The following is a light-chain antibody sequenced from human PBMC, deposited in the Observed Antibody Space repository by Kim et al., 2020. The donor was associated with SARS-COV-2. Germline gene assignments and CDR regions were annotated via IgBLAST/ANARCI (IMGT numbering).Light chain of an antibody. J-gene: IGLJ3*02. CDR3: QSSDSNSNWV. Sequence: KTLSLSCTRTAGAIASRFVQWYQQRPGSAPTPVIYDDDRRPAGVPVRFSGSLDSSSNSASLTISGVKSEDEADYYCQSSDSNSNWVFGGGTQLTVL. V-gene: IGLV6-57*03. CDR1: AGAIASRF. CDR2: DDD.